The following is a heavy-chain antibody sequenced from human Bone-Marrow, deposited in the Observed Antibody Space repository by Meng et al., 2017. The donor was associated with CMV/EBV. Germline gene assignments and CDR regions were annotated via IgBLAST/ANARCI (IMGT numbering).Heavy chain of an antibody. CDR2: INPNSGGT. V-gene: IGHV1-2*02. J-gene: IGHJ4*02. Sequence: ASVKVSCKASGYTFTGYYMHWVRQAPGRGLGWMGWINPNSGGTNCAQKFQGRVTMTRDTSISTAYMELSRLRSDDTAVYYCVVVAAAGLIDYWGQGTLVTVSS. CDR3: VVVAAAGLIDY. CDR1: GYTFTGYY. D-gene: IGHD6-13*01.